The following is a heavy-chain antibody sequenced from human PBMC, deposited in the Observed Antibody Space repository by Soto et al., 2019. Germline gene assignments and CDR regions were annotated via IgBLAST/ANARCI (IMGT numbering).Heavy chain of an antibody. V-gene: IGHV4-39*01. D-gene: IGHD4-17*01. J-gene: IGHJ2*01. CDR2: IYYSGST. CDR1: GGSISSSSYY. Sequence: QLQLQESGPGLVKPSETLSLTCTVSGGSISSSSYYWGWIRQPPGKGLEWIGSIYYSGSTYYNPSLKSRVTISVDTSKNQFSLKLSSVTAADTAMYYCARHDYGDPYRQYWYFDLWGRGTLVTVSS. CDR3: ARHDYGDPYRQYWYFDL.